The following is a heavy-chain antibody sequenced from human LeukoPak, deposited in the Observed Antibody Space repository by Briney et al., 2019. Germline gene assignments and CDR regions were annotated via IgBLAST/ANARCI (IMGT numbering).Heavy chain of an antibody. Sequence: SGALSLTCTVSCGFTSSDYWSWVRQSPGKGLGWVGYVYNSGDTGKNPSLKSRVTILLDTSKNQCSLKLTSVSAADTAVYYCARLKLGAYFDLWGRGTLVTVSS. V-gene: IGHV4-59*08. CDR3: ARLKLGAYFDL. CDR2: VYNSGDT. D-gene: IGHD3-16*01. CDR1: CGFTSSDY. J-gene: IGHJ2*01.